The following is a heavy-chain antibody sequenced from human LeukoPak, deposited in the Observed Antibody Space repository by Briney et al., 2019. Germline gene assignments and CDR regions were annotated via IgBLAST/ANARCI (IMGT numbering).Heavy chain of an antibody. CDR1: GYTFTSYG. V-gene: IGHV1-18*01. Sequence: GASVKVSCKASGYTFTSYGISWLRQAPGQGLEWMGWISAYNGNTNYAQKLQGRVTMTTDTSTSTAYMELRSLRSDDTAVYYCARAKDSYGYSGFDYWGQGTLVTVSS. J-gene: IGHJ4*02. CDR2: ISAYNGNT. CDR3: ARAKDSYGYSGFDY. D-gene: IGHD5-18*01.